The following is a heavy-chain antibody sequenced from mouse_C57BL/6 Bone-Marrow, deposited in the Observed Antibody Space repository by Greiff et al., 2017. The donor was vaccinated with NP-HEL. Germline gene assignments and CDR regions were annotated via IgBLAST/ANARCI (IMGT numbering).Heavy chain of an antibody. D-gene: IGHD1-1*01. CDR2: IRNKANGYTT. V-gene: IGHV7-3*01. CDR1: GFTFTDYY. Sequence: EVKLQESGGGLVQPGGSLSLSCAASGFTFTDYYMSWVRQPPGKALEWLGFIRNKANGYTTEYSASVKGRFTISRDNSQSILCLQMNALGAEDSATYCCERYKSSWCFDVWGTGTTVTVSA. CDR3: ERYKSSWCFDV. J-gene: IGHJ1*03.